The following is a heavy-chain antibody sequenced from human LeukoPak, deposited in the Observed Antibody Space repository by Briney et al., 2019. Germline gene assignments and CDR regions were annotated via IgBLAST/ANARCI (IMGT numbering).Heavy chain of an antibody. V-gene: IGHV3-7*04. CDR3: AKDPVAAPIEDH. CDR1: GFTFSSYW. Sequence: GGSLRLSCAASGFTFSSYWMSWVRQAPGKGLEWVANIKQDGSEKYYVDSVKGRFTISRDNSKNTVYLQMNSLRAEDTAVYYCAKDPVAAPIEDHWGQGTLVTVSS. D-gene: IGHD6-13*01. CDR2: IKQDGSEK. J-gene: IGHJ4*02.